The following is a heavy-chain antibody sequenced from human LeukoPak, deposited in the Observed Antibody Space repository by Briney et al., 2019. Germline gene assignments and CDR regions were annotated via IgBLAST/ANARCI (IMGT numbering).Heavy chain of an antibody. J-gene: IGHJ4*02. V-gene: IGHV3-23*01. D-gene: IGHD3-3*01. Sequence: GGSLRLSCAASGFTFSSYAMSWVRQAPGKGLEWVSVISGSGGATYYADSVKGRFTISRDNSKNTLYLQMNSLRAEDTAVYYCAKVGDFWSGYYVGDYWGQGTLVTVSS. CDR3: AKVGDFWSGYYVGDY. CDR1: GFTFSSYA. CDR2: ISGSGGAT.